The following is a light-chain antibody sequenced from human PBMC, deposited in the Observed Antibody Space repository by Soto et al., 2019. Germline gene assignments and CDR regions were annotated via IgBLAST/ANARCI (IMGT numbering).Light chain of an antibody. CDR3: CSYAGSTSPSYV. J-gene: IGLJ1*01. Sequence: QSALTQPASVSGSPGQSITISCTGTSSDVGSYNLVSWYQQHPGKAPKLMIYEVSKRPSGVSNRFSGSKSGNTASLTISGLQAEDEADYYCCSYAGSTSPSYVFGTGNKVNVL. CDR1: SSDVGSYNL. V-gene: IGLV2-23*02. CDR2: EVS.